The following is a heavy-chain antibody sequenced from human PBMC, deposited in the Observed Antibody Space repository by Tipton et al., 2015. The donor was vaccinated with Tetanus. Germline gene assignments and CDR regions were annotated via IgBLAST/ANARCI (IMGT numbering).Heavy chain of an antibody. D-gene: IGHD6-25*01. Sequence: SLRLSCTASGFAFDKYAMNWVRQAPGRGLEWVSSISSTSRYINYAASLEGRFTISRDNAKNSLSLQMNSLRIDDTAVYYCVSGSALGNWGQGTLVTVSS. CDR1: GFAFDKYA. CDR3: VSGSALGN. V-gene: IGHV3-21*01. J-gene: IGHJ4*02. CDR2: ISSTSRYI.